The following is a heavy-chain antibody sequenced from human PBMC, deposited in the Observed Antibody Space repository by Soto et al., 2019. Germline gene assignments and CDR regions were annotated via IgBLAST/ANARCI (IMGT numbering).Heavy chain of an antibody. D-gene: IGHD6-25*01. Sequence: QEQLVQSGAEVKKPGAPVKVSCKSSGYTFTNYNSNWVRQATGQGREWMGWMNPKTGNTGYAEKFQGRVTRTRNSSINTAFMELSGLRSEDTAVYYCAREAASDPSFYYHYMDVWGKGTTVTVSS. V-gene: IGHV1-8*01. CDR2: MNPKTGNT. CDR1: GYTFTNYN. J-gene: IGHJ6*03. CDR3: AREAASDPSFYYHYMDV.